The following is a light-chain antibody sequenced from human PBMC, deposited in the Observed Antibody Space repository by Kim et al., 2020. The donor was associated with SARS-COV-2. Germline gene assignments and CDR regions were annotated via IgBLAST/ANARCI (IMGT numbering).Light chain of an antibody. CDR1: SRTSNN. V-gene: IGKV3-15*01. CDR2: GAS. Sequence: GSPGKRAPLSGRASSRTSNNIAWFQQRPGQAPSLLIYGASTRATGVPARFSGSGAGREFTLTMTSVQSEDFAVYFCQQYNEWPFTFGGGTKVGIK. J-gene: IGKJ4*01. CDR3: QQYNEWPFT.